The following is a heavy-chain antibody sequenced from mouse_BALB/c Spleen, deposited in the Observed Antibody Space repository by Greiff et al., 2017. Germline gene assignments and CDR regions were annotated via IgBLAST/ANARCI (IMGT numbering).Heavy chain of an antibody. D-gene: IGHD2-2*01. CDR3: ARAGNGYDGNYYAMGC. J-gene: IGHJ4*01. CDR2: IWAGGST. Sequence: VQLQESGPGLVAPSQSLSITCTVSGFSLTSYGVHWVRQPPGKGLEWLGVIWAGGSTNYNSALMSRLSISKDNSKSQVFLKMNSLQTDDTAMYYCARAGNGYDGNYYAMGCWGRGTSVTVSS. CDR1: GFSLTSYG. V-gene: IGHV2-9*02.